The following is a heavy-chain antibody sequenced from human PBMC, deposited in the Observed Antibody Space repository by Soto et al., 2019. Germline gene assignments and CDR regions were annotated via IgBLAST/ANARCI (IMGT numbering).Heavy chain of an antibody. V-gene: IGHV4-31*03. CDR3: ARDIAVAGTHNWFDP. CDR1: GGSISSGGYY. CDR2: IYYSGST. J-gene: IGHJ5*02. Sequence: SETLSLTCTVSGGSISSGGYYWSWIRQHPGKGLEWIGYIYYSGSTYYNPSLKSRVSISVDTSKNQFSLKLSSVTAADTAVYYCARDIAVAGTHNWFDPWGQGTLVTVSS. D-gene: IGHD6-19*01.